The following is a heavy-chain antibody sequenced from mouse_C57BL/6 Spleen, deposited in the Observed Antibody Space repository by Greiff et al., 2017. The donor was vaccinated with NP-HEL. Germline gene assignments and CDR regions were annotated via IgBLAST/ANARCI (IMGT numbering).Heavy chain of an antibody. CDR3: ASRYGSSPWFAY. V-gene: IGHV2-2*01. CDR1: GFSLTSYG. Sequence: QVQLQQSGPGLVQPSQSLSITCTVSGFSLTSYGVHWVRQSPGKGLEWLGVIWSGGSTDYNAAFISRLSISKDNSKSQVFFKMNSLQADDTAIYYCASRYGSSPWFAYWGQGTLVTVSA. J-gene: IGHJ3*01. D-gene: IGHD1-1*01. CDR2: IWSGGST.